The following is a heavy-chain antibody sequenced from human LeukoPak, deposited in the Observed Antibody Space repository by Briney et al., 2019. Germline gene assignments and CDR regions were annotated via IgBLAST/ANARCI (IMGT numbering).Heavy chain of an antibody. Sequence: SVKVSCKASGGTFSSYAISWVRQAPGQGLEWMGGIIPIFGTANYAQKFQGRVTITADKSTSTAYMELSSLRSEDTAVYYCARFVVVTNYFDYWGQGTLVTVSS. V-gene: IGHV1-69*06. CDR2: IIPIFGTA. D-gene: IGHD2-15*01. CDR1: GGTFSSYA. CDR3: ARFVVVTNYFDY. J-gene: IGHJ4*02.